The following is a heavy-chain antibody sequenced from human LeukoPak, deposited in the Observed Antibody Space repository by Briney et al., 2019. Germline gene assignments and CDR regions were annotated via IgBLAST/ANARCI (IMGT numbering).Heavy chain of an antibody. CDR1: GFTFDDYA. Sequence: GRSLRLSCAASGFTFDDYAMHWVRQAPGKSLEWVSGISWNSGSIGYADSVKGRFTISRDNAKNSLYLQMNSLRAEDMALYYCAKDIGQWLVRVFDYWGQGTLVTVSS. CDR2: ISWNSGSI. J-gene: IGHJ4*02. CDR3: AKDIGQWLVRVFDY. D-gene: IGHD6-19*01. V-gene: IGHV3-9*03.